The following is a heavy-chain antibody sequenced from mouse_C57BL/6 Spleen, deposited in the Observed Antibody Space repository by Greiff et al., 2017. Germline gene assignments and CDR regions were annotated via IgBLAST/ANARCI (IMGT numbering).Heavy chain of an antibody. V-gene: IGHV14-2*01. CDR3: AREYCGSNCFAY. Sequence: VQLQQSGAELVKPGASVKLSCTASGFNINDYYMHWVKQRTEQGLEWIGRIDPEDGETKYAPKFQGKATLTEDTSSNTAYLQLSSLTSEDTAVYYCAREYCGSNCFAYWGQGTLLTVSA. J-gene: IGHJ3*01. CDR2: IDPEDGET. CDR1: GFNINDYY. D-gene: IGHD1-1*01.